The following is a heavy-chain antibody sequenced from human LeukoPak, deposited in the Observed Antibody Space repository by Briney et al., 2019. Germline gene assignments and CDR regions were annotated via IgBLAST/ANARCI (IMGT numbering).Heavy chain of an antibody. Sequence: SETLSLTCTVSGGSISSGDYYWSWIRQPPGKGLEWIGYIYYSGSTYYNPSLKSRVTISVDTSKNQFSLKLRSVTAADTAVYYCARSTRSSALRTWGQGTLVTVSS. V-gene: IGHV4-30-4*02. J-gene: IGHJ4*02. D-gene: IGHD3-10*01. CDR2: IYYSGST. CDR1: GGSISSGDYY. CDR3: ARSTRSSALRT.